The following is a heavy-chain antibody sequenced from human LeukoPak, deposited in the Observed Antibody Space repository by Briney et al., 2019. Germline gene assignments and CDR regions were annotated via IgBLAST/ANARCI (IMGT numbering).Heavy chain of an antibody. V-gene: IGHV3-48*01. CDR2: ISGSGSNI. CDR1: GFTFSSYH. CDR3: ARVLGAVAGTAIY. J-gene: IGHJ4*02. D-gene: IGHD6-19*01. Sequence: GGSLRLSCAACGFTFSSYHMNWVRRAPGKGLEWISYISGSGSNIYYADSVKGRFTISRDNAKNSLYLQMNSLRADDTAVYYCARVLGAVAGTAIYWGQRTLVTLSS.